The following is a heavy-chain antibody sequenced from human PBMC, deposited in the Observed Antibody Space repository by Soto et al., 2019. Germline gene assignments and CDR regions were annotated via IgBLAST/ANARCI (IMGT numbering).Heavy chain of an antibody. J-gene: IGHJ4*02. CDR2: ISSSGGTT. Sequence: PGGSLRLSCAASEFTFSSYAMSWVRQAPGKGLEWVSTISSSGGTTSYADSVKGRFTISRDNSKNTLYLQMNSLRAEDTAVYYCAKDLRIAVAGTDYFDSWGQGTLVTVSS. CDR3: AKDLRIAVAGTDYFDS. V-gene: IGHV3-23*01. CDR1: EFTFSSYA. D-gene: IGHD6-19*01.